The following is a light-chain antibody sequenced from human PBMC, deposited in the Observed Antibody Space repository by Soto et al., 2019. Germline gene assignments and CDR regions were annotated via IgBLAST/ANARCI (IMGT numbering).Light chain of an antibody. V-gene: IGLV3-1*01. CDR3: QAWDSSTVV. Sequence: SYELTQPPSVSVSPGQTASITCSGDKLGDKYASWYQQKPGQSPVLVIYQDSKRPSGSPERFSGSNSGNTATLTISGTQAMDEADYYCQAWDSSTVVFGGGTKLTVL. J-gene: IGLJ2*01. CDR2: QDS. CDR1: KLGDKY.